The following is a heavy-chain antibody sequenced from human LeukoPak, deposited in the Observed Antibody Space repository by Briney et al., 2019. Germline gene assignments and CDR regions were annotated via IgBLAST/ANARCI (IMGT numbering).Heavy chain of an antibody. V-gene: IGHV4-61*01. J-gene: IGHJ4*02. Sequence: SETLSLTYTVSGGSVSSGSYYWNWIRQPPGKGLEWIGYIYYSGSTNYNPSLKSRVTISVDTSKNQFSLKLSSVTAADTAVYYCARDRVRGSSNPYFDYWGRGGGVTVSS. D-gene: IGHD1-26*01. CDR1: GGSVSSGSYY. CDR2: IYYSGST. CDR3: ARDRVRGSSNPYFDY.